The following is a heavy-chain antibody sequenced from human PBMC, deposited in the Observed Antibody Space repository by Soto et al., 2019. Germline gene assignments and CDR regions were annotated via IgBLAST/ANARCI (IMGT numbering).Heavy chain of an antibody. CDR3: ARSPLSGTFKYYFYAMDV. V-gene: IGHV3-48*03. CDR2: ISSSGSNI. D-gene: IGHD1-26*01. Sequence: GGSLRLSCAASGFVFSSHEMNWVRQAPGKGLEWISYISSSGSNIYYAESVKGRFTISRDDVKKSVFLQMTSLGAEDTAVYYCARSPLSGTFKYYFYAMDVWGQGTTVTVSS. J-gene: IGHJ6*02. CDR1: GFVFSSHE.